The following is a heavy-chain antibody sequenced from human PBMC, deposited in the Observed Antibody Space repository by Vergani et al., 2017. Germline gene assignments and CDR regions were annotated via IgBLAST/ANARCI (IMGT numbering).Heavy chain of an antibody. J-gene: IGHJ4*02. V-gene: IGHV4-34*01. D-gene: IGHD3-10*01. CDR1: GGSFSGYY. CDR2: LNHSGST. CDR3: ARGLWV. Sequence: QVQLQQWGAGLLKPSETLSLTCAVYGGSFSGYYWSWIRQLPGKGLEWIGELNHSGSTNYNPSCKSRVTISVDTSKNQFSLKLSSVTAADTAVYYCARGLWVWGQGTLVTVSS.